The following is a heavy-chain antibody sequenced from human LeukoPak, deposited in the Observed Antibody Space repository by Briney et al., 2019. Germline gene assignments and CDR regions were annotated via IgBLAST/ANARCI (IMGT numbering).Heavy chain of an antibody. CDR3: AKEGYYDYGDYGYYFDY. Sequence: PGRSLRLSCAASGFTFSSYGMHWVRQAPGKGLEWVAVISYDGSNKYYADSVKGRFTISRDNSKNTLYLQMNSLRAEDTAVYYCAKEGYYDYGDYGYYFDYWGQGTLVTVSS. J-gene: IGHJ4*02. CDR1: GFTFSSYG. V-gene: IGHV3-30*18. D-gene: IGHD4-17*01. CDR2: ISYDGSNK.